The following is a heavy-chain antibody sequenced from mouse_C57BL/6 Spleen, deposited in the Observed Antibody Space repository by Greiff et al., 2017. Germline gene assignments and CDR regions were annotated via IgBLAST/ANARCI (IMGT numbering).Heavy chain of an antibody. D-gene: IGHD1-1*01. CDR1: GYTFTSYW. CDR3: ARGIYGSSSYWYFDV. J-gene: IGHJ1*03. Sequence: QVQLQQPGTELVKPGASVKLSCKASGYTFTSYWMHWVKQRPGQGLEWIGNINPSNGGTNYNEKFKSKATLTVDKSSSTAYMQRSSLTSEDSAVYYCARGIYGSSSYWYFDVWGTGTTVTVSS. V-gene: IGHV1-53*01. CDR2: INPSNGGT.